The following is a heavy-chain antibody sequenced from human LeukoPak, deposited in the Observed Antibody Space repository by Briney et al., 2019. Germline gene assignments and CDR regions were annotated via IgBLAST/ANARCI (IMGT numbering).Heavy chain of an antibody. CDR3: ARDSPNEAAADILDY. CDR2: INPSGGST. V-gene: IGHV1-46*01. J-gene: IGHJ4*02. CDR1: GYTFTIYY. D-gene: IGHD6-13*01. Sequence: GASVKVSCKSSGYTFTIYYMHWVRQAPGQGLEWMGIINPSGGSTSYAQKFQGRVTMTRDTSTSTVYMELSSLRSEDTAVYYCARDSPNEAAADILDYWGQGTLVTVSS.